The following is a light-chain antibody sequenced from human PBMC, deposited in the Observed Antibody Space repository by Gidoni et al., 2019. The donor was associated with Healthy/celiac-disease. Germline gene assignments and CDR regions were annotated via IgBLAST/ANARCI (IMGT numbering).Light chain of an antibody. Sequence: DIQMTQSPSSLSASVGDRVTITCRASQSISSYLNWYQQKPGKAPKLLIYSASSLQSGIPSRFSGSGSGTDFTLTISSLQPEDCATYYCQQSYSSFTFXPXTKVDIK. CDR1: QSISSY. J-gene: IGKJ3*01. CDR2: SAS. CDR3: QQSYSSFT. V-gene: IGKV1-39*01.